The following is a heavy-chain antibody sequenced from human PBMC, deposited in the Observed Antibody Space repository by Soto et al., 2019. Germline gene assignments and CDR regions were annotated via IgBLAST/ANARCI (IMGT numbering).Heavy chain of an antibody. Sequence: PWGSLRIACASYVFTFSSYAMTWVRQAPGKGLEWVATLSDSDANTYYVESVKGRFTVSRDNSINTLYLQMHSLRDEDTAIYFCAKERGYTYGHGPQFDPRGQGTLVTSPQ. CDR3: AKERGYTYGHGPQFDP. J-gene: IGHJ5*02. D-gene: IGHD5-18*01. V-gene: IGHV3-23*01. CDR1: VFTFSSYA. CDR2: LSDSDANT.